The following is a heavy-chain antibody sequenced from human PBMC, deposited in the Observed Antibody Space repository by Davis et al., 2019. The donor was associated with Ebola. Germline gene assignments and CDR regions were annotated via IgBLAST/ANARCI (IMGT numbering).Heavy chain of an antibody. CDR3: ARDRGIAVTVN. CDR2: IWYDGSNK. CDR1: GFTFSSYA. Sequence: GESLKISCAASGFTFSSYAMHWVRQTPGKGLEWVAVIWYDGSNKNYGDSVKGRFTISRDNSKNTLYLQMNSLRAEDTAVYYCARDRGIAVTVNWGQGTLVTVSS. D-gene: IGHD6-19*01. J-gene: IGHJ4*02. V-gene: IGHV3-33*08.